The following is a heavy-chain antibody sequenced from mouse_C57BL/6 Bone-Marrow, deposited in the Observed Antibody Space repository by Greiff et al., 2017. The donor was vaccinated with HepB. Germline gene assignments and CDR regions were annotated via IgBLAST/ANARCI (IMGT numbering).Heavy chain of an antibody. CDR1: GFTFSTSG. J-gene: IGHJ2*01. CDR3: ARDRFDYYFDY. V-gene: IGHV5-6*01. D-gene: IGHD2-14*01. CDR2: INTGGTYT. Sequence: EVKLVESGGDLVKPGGSLKLSCTASGFTFSTSGMSWVRQTPDKRLEWVATINTGGTYTYYPDSMKGRFTISKDAAKNTLFLLMSSLRSEDSAIYYCARDRFDYYFDYWGQGTTLTVSS.